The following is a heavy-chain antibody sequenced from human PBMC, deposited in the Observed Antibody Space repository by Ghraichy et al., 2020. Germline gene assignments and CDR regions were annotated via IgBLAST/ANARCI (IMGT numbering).Heavy chain of an antibody. D-gene: IGHD3-3*01. CDR1: GFTVSSNY. J-gene: IGHJ6*03. CDR2: IYSGGST. V-gene: IGHV3-66*02. Sequence: GGSLRLSCAASGFTVSSNYMSWVRQAPGKGLEWVSVIYSGGSTYYADSVKGRFTISRDNSKNTLYLQMNSLRAEDTAVYYCARAVEYYDFWSGTYYMDVWGKGTTVTVSS. CDR3: ARAVEYYDFWSGTYYMDV.